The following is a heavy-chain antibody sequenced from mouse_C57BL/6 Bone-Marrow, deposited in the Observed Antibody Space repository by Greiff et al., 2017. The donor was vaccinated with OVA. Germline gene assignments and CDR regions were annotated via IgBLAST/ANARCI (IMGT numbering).Heavy chain of an antibody. CDR1: GFTFSDYY. CDR3: ARVPMVTTASYYYAMDY. Sequence: EVKLVESEGGLVQPGSSMKLSCTASGFTFSDYYMAWVRQVPEKGLEWVANINYDGSSTYYLDSLKSRFIISRDNAKNILYLQMSSLKSEDTATYYCARVPMVTTASYYYAMDYWGQGTSVTVSS. CDR2: INYDGSST. J-gene: IGHJ4*01. D-gene: IGHD2-2*01. V-gene: IGHV5-16*01.